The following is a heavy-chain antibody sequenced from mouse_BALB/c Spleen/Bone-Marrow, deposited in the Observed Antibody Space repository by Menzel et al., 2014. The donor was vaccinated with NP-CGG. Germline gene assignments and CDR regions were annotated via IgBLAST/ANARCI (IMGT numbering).Heavy chain of an antibody. CDR1: GFSLTVYG. CDR3: AREGNYFDY. CDR2: IWGDGIT. J-gene: IGHJ2*01. V-gene: IGHV2-6-7*01. Sequence: QVQLQESGPRLVAPSQSLSITCTVSGFSLTVYGVNWVHQPPGKGLEWLGMIWGDGITDYNLVFKSRLSISKDDCKSQVFLKMNSLQTDDTAKYYSAREGNYFDYWGQGTTITVST.